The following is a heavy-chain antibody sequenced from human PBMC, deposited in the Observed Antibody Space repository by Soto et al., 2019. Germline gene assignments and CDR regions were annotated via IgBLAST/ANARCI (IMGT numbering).Heavy chain of an antibody. CDR1: GGSVSSGSYY. CDR2: SYYSGST. V-gene: IGHV4-61*01. D-gene: IGHD3-10*01. Sequence: QVQLQESGPGLVKPSETLSLTCTVSGGSVSSGSYYWSWIRQPPGKGLEWIGYSYYSGSTNYNPSLKGLVTISVDAAKNQFSLKLSSVTAADTAVYYCARDRGKGMDVWGQGTTVTVSS. J-gene: IGHJ6*02. CDR3: ARDRGKGMDV.